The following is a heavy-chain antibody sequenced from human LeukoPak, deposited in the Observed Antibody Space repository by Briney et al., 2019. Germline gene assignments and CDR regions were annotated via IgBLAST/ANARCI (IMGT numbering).Heavy chain of an antibody. CDR3: ARHRSGWLQSSFDY. V-gene: IGHV4-59*05. Sequence: SETLSLTCTVSGGSISSYYWTWIRQPPGKGLEWIGSIYYSGSSFDNPALKSRVTISVDTSKNQFSLKLSSVTAADTAVYYCARHRSGWLQSSFDYWGQGTLVTVSS. CDR2: IYYSGSS. J-gene: IGHJ4*02. CDR1: GGSISSYY. D-gene: IGHD5-24*01.